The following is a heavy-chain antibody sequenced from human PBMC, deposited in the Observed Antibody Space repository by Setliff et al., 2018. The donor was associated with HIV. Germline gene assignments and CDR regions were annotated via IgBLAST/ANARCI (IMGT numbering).Heavy chain of an antibody. V-gene: IGHV1-2*02. CDR1: GYTFTGYY. D-gene: IGHD6-13*01. CDR2: INPISGGT. CDR3: ARGGIAAADKRDINF. Sequence: ASVKVSCKASGYTFTGYYMHWVRQAPGQGLEWMGWINPISGGTNYAQKFQGMVTMTRDTSISTAYMELSRLRSDDTAVYYCARGGIAAADKRDINFWGQGTMSPSLQ. J-gene: IGHJ3*01.